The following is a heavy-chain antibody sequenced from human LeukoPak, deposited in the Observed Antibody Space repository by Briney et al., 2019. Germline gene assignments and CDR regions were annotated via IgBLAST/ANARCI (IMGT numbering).Heavy chain of an antibody. J-gene: IGHJ3*02. Sequence: GEPLKISFQGSGSHFTNFWIGWVRQLPGKGLEWMGIIYPGDSDTRYSPSFQGQVTISADKSISTAYLQWSSLKASDTAMYYCARPDAYTSSSVAFDIWGQGTMVTVSS. CDR3: ARPDAYTSSSVAFDI. CDR2: IYPGDSDT. V-gene: IGHV5-51*01. D-gene: IGHD6-6*01. CDR1: GSHFTNFW.